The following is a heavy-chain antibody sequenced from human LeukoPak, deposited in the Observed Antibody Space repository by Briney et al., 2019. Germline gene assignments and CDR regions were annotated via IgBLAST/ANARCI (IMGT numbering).Heavy chain of an antibody. CDR3: ALRSSPGY. CDR1: GYTFTSYY. CDR2: INPSGGST. Sequence: ASVKVSCKASGYTFTSYYMHWVRQAPGQGLEWMGIINPSGGSTSYAQKFQGRVTMTRDMSTSAVYIELSSLRSEDTAVYYCALRSSPGYWGQGTLVTVSS. D-gene: IGHD6-13*01. J-gene: IGHJ4*02. V-gene: IGHV1-46*01.